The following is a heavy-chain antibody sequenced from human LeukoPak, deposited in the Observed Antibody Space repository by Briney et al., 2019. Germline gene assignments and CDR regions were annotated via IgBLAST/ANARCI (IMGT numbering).Heavy chain of an antibody. V-gene: IGHV3-30*02. D-gene: IGHD7-27*01. CDR1: GFTYRNYG. CDR3: VQDRDWGFGY. Sequence: GSLRLSCAAFGFTYRNYGMHWVRRAPGKGLEWVTFIRNDGSGKYYADSVRGRFTISRDDSKNTLYLQMNSLRAEDTAVYHCVQDRDWGFGYWGRGTLVTVSS. CDR2: IRNDGSGK. J-gene: IGHJ4*02.